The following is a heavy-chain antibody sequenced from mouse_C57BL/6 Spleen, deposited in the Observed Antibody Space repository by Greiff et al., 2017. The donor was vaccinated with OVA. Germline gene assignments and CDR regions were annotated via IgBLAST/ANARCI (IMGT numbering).Heavy chain of an antibody. V-gene: IGHV3-1*01. CDR1: GYSITSGYD. CDR3: ARDYDYDGGFDV. D-gene: IGHD2-4*01. J-gene: IGHJ1*03. Sequence: VQLKESGPGMVKPSQSLSLTCTVTGYSITSGYDWHWIRHFPGNKLEWMGYISYSGSTNYNPSLKSRISITHDTSKNHFFLKLNSVTTEDTATYYCARDYDYDGGFDVWGTGTTVTVSS. CDR2: ISYSGST.